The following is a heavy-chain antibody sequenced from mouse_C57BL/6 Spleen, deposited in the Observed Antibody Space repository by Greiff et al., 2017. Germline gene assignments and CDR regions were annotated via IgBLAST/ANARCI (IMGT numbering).Heavy chain of an antibody. V-gene: IGHV1-69*01. CDR1: GYTFTSYW. CDR2: IDPSDSYT. Sequence: VQLQQPGAELVMPGASVKLSCKASGYTFTSYWMHWVKQRPGQGLEWIGEIDPSDSYTNYNQKFKGKSTLTVDKSSSTAYMQLSSLTSEDSAVYYCARPYGLGQNYFDYWGQGTTLTVSS. D-gene: IGHD4-1*01. CDR3: ARPYGLGQNYFDY. J-gene: IGHJ2*01.